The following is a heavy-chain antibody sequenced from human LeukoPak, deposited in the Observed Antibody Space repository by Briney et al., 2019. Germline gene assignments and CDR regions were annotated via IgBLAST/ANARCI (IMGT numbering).Heavy chain of an antibody. V-gene: IGHV4-34*01. CDR3: ARGYGSSGWYLTY. J-gene: IGHJ4*02. D-gene: IGHD6-19*01. CDR1: GGSFSGYY. CDR2: INHSGST. Sequence: SETLSLTCAVYGGSFSGYYWSWIRQPPGKGLEWIGEINHSGSTNYNPSLKSRVTISVDTSKNQFSLKLSSVTAADTAVYYCARGYGSSGWYLTYWGQGTLVTVSS.